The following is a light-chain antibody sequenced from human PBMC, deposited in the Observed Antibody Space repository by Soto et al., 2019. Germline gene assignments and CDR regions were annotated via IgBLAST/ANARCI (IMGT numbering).Light chain of an antibody. CDR1: SSDVGSYDR. Sequence: QSALSQPPSVSGSPGQSVTISCTGTSSDVGSYDRVSWYQQPPGTAPKLMIYEVFNRPSGVPDRFSGSKSDNSASLTISGLQAEDEAHYYCSLYTNTNSYVLFGGGTQLTVL. V-gene: IGLV2-18*01. CDR3: SLYTNTNSYVL. CDR2: EVF. J-gene: IGLJ2*01.